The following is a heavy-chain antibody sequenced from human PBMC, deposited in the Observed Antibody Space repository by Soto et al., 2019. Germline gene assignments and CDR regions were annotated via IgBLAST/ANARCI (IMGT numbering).Heavy chain of an antibody. CDR2: ISDSSGTI. Sequence: GSLRLSCAASGFTFSSYNMNWVRQAPGKGLEWVSYISDSSGTINYADSVKGRFTTSRDNAENSLFLQMNSLRAEDTAVYYCARDKDSSSWHSFDYWGQGTLVTVSS. CDR1: GFTFSSYN. V-gene: IGHV3-48*01. CDR3: ARDKDSSSWHSFDY. J-gene: IGHJ4*02. D-gene: IGHD2-2*01.